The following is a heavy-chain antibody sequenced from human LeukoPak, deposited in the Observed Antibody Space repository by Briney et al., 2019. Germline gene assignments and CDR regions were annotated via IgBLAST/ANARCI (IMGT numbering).Heavy chain of an antibody. Sequence: SETLSLTCTVSGGSISSYYWSWIRQPPGKGLEWIGYIYYSGSTNYNPSLKSRVTISVDTSKNQFSLKLSSVTAADTAVYYCARDQDGPGHDAFDIWGQGTMVTVSS. D-gene: IGHD2-15*01. V-gene: IGHV4-59*01. CDR3: ARDQDGPGHDAFDI. CDR1: GGSISSYY. J-gene: IGHJ3*02. CDR2: IYYSGST.